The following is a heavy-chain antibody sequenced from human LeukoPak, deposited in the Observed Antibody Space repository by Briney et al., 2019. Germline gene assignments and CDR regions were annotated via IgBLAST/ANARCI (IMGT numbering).Heavy chain of an antibody. CDR2: ISASGGST. J-gene: IGHJ5*02. V-gene: IGHV3-23*01. CDR1: GFTFSSYD. Sequence: GGSLRLSCAASGFTFSSYDMSWVRQIPGKGLEWVSAISASGGSTYYADSVKGRFTISRDNSKSTLYLQMNSLRAEDTAIFYCARDLNRNWFDPWGQGTLVTVSS. CDR3: ARDLNRNWFDP. D-gene: IGHD1-14*01.